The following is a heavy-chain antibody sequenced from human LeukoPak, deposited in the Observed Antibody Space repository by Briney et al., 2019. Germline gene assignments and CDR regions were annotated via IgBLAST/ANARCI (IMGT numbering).Heavy chain of an antibody. D-gene: IGHD5-12*01. CDR1: GFTFSSYG. J-gene: IGHJ4*02. Sequence: GGYLRLSCAASGFTFSSYGMHWVRQAPGKGLEWVAVISYDGSNKYYADSVKGRFTISRDNIKNTLYLQMNSLRAEDTAVYYCAKEVYSGYDSPYFDYWGQGTLVTVSS. V-gene: IGHV3-30*18. CDR2: ISYDGSNK. CDR3: AKEVYSGYDSPYFDY.